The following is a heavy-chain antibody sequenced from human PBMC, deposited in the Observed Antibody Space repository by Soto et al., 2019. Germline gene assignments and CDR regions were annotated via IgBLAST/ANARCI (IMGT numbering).Heavy chain of an antibody. D-gene: IGHD2-2*01. CDR1: GGSISSSSYY. V-gene: IGHV4-39*01. Sequence: QLQLQESGPGLVKPSETLSLTCTVSGGSISSSSYYWGWIRQPPGKGLEWIGSIYYSGSTYYNPSLKSRVTISVDTSKHQFSLKLSSVTAADTAVYCCARHGAGETRTPAMGWFDPWGQGTLVTVSS. CDR3: ARHGAGETRTPAMGWFDP. J-gene: IGHJ5*02. CDR2: IYYSGST.